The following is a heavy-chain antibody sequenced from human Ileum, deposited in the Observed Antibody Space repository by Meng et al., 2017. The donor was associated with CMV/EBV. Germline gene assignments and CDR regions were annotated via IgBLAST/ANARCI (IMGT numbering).Heavy chain of an antibody. Sequence: AHVRRWAAGLLEPSGPLSLTCGWHGGSFSDYYGSWIRQPPGQGLEWIGEISHSRITHYHPSLKSRVTISIDTSKKQFSLKLSSVTAADTAVYYCARSRVYWYFDLWGRGTLVTVSS. J-gene: IGHJ2*01. CDR1: GGSFSDYY. V-gene: IGHV4-34*01. CDR3: ARSRVYWYFDL. CDR2: ISHSRIT.